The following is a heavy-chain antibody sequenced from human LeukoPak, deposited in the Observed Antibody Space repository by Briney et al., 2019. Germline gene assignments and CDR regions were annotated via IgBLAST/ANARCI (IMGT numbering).Heavy chain of an antibody. V-gene: IGHV1-2*02. J-gene: IGHJ4*01. CDR3: ARETLGNWSLDY. D-gene: IGHD1-1*01. CDR1: GFSFNGYY. CDR2: INSNSGGT. Sequence: ASVKVSCKASGFSFNGYYMHWVRQAPGQGLEWMGWINSNSGGTNYAQKFQGRVTMTRDTSITTAYMDLSALRPDDTAVYYCARETLGNWSLDYWGLGTPVTVSS.